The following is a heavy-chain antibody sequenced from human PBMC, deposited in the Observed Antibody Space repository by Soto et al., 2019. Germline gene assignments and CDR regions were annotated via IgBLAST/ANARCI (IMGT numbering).Heavy chain of an antibody. CDR2: INAGNGNT. CDR1: GYTFTSYA. Sequence: ASVKVYCKAYGYTFTSYAMHWVRQAPGQRLEWMGWINAGNGNTKYSQKFQGRVTITRDTSASTAYMELSSLRSEDTAVYYCAREGPLWFGEPVAFDIWGQGTMVTVSS. D-gene: IGHD3-10*01. CDR3: AREGPLWFGEPVAFDI. V-gene: IGHV1-3*01. J-gene: IGHJ3*02.